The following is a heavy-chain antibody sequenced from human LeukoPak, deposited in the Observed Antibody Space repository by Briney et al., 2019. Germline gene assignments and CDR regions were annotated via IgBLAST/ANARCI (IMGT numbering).Heavy chain of an antibody. CDR2: IYYSGST. CDR1: GGSISSSSYY. CDR3: ASTYYYDSRGNDAFDI. D-gene: IGHD3-22*01. Sequence: SESLSLTCTVSGGSISSSSYYWGWIRQPPGKGLEWIGSIYYSGSTYYNPSLKSRVTISVDTSKNQFSLKLSSVTAADTAVYYCASTYYYDSRGNDAFDIWGQGTMVTVSS. J-gene: IGHJ3*02. V-gene: IGHV4-39*07.